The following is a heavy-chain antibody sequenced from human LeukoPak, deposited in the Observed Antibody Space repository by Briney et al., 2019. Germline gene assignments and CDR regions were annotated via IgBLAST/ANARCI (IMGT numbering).Heavy chain of an antibody. CDR3: AKRHGDYFDY. Sequence: PGGSLRLSCAASGFPFSSYAMSWVRQPPVKGLEGISTISYSFRIADDADSVKGRFTISRDNSTKTLYLQMNILRDEDTAVYYCAKRHGDYFDYWGQGTLVTVSS. V-gene: IGHV3-23*01. CDR2: ISYSFRIA. CDR1: GFPFSSYA. J-gene: IGHJ4*02. D-gene: IGHD4-17*01.